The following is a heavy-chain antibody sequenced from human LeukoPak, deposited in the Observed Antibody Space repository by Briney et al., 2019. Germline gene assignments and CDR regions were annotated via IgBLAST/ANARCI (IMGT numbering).Heavy chain of an antibody. J-gene: IGHJ3*02. D-gene: IGHD6-19*01. Sequence: GGSLRLSCAASGFTVSDYYMNWVRQAPGKGLEWVSVIYRGGFTYYADSVKGRFTISRDNSKNTLYLQMNSLRAEDTAVYYCARDLLMAGANDAFDIWGQGTMVTVSS. CDR3: ARDLLMAGANDAFDI. CDR2: IYRGGFT. CDR1: GFTVSDYY. V-gene: IGHV3-66*01.